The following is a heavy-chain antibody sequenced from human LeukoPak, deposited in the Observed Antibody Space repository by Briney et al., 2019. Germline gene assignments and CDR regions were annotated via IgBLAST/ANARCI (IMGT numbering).Heavy chain of an antibody. CDR1: AFTFSDHS. CDR2: IAYDSSNT. J-gene: IGHJ4*02. Sequence: PGRSLRLSCAASAFTFSDHSMHWARQAPGKGLEWVSSIAYDSSNTYYADSVKGRFTISRDNSKNTLYLQLSSLRIEDTAVYYCARVGGGNYHPLDYWGQGTLVTVSS. D-gene: IGHD1-26*01. CDR3: ARVGGGNYHPLDY. V-gene: IGHV3-30-3*01.